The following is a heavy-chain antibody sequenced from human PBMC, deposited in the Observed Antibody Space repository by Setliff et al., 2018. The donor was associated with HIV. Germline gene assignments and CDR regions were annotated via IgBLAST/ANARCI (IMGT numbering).Heavy chain of an antibody. CDR3: ARHDGTYCGGDCYLLGYFDL. Sequence: SETLSLTCAVSGCSFSGGYYWAWIRQPPGKGLEWIGSIYHSGSTYYNPSLKSRVTIPVDTSKNQFSLKLSSVTAADTAVYYCARHDGTYCGGDCYLLGYFDLWGRGTLVTVSS. CDR1: GCSFSGGYY. CDR2: IYHSGST. V-gene: IGHV4-38-2*01. J-gene: IGHJ2*01. D-gene: IGHD2-21*02.